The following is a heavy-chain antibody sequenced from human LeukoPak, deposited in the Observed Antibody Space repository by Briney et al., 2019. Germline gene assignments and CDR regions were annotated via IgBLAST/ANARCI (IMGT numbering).Heavy chain of an antibody. Sequence: APVKVSCKTSGYPFTGYYMHWVRQAPGQGLEWMGWINPSSGDTNYAQNFQGRVTMTRDTSISTACMELSRLTSDDTAVYYCARDGNEAVAGTGAVTYWGQGTLVTVSS. V-gene: IGHV1-2*02. J-gene: IGHJ4*02. D-gene: IGHD6-19*01. CDR1: GYPFTGYY. CDR3: ARDGNEAVAGTGAVTY. CDR2: INPSSGDT.